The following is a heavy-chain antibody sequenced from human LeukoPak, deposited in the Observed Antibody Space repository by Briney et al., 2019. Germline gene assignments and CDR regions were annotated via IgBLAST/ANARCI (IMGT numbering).Heavy chain of an antibody. CDR1: GFTVSSNF. J-gene: IGHJ4*02. CDR3: VRDGYYGSGSY. Sequence: GGSLRLSCAASGFTVSSNFMSWVRQAPGKGLEGVSVIYSGGSTYYADSVKSRFTISRDNSRNTLYLHMNSLRVEDTAMYHCVRDGYYGSGSYWGQGTLVTVSS. V-gene: IGHV3-53*01. CDR2: IYSGGST. D-gene: IGHD3-10*01.